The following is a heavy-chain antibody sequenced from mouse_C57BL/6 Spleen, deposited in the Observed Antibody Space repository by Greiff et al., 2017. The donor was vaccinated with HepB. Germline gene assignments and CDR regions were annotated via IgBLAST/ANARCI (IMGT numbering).Heavy chain of an antibody. V-gene: IGHV1-80*01. CDR3: ARSRNGNAWFAY. CDR1: GYAFSSYW. D-gene: IGHD2-1*01. Sequence: VQLQQSGAELVKPGASVKISCKASGYAFSSYWMNWVKQRPGKGLEWIGQIYPGDGDTNYNGKLKGKATLTADKSSSTAYMQLSSLTSEDSAVYFCARSRNGNAWFAYWGQGTLVTVSA. J-gene: IGHJ3*01. CDR2: IYPGDGDT.